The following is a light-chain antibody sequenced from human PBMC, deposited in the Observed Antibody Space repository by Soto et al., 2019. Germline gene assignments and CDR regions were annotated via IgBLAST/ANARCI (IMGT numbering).Light chain of an antibody. CDR2: EVS. J-gene: IGLJ1*01. V-gene: IGLV2-8*01. CDR1: SSDVGGYNY. CDR3: SSYAGSNNLYV. Sequence: SVLPQPPSASGSPGQSVTISCTGTSSDVGGYNYVSWYQQHPGKAPKLMIYEVSKRPPGVPDRFSGSKSGNTASLTVSGLRAEDEADYYCSSYAGSNNLYVFGTGTKVNVL.